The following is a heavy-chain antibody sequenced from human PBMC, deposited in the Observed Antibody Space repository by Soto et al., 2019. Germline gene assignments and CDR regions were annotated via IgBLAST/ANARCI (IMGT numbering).Heavy chain of an antibody. CDR1: GYTFTSYA. D-gene: IGHD5-12*01. CDR2: INAGNGNT. Sequence: QVQLVQSGAEVKKPGASVKVSCKASGYTFTSYAMNWVRQAPGQRLEWMGGINAGNGNTKYSQKFQGRVTITRDTSASTAYRALSSLRSEDTGVHDCAGGYSCYPTDDWGQGTLVTVSS. J-gene: IGHJ4*02. CDR3: AGGYSCYPTDD. V-gene: IGHV1-3*01.